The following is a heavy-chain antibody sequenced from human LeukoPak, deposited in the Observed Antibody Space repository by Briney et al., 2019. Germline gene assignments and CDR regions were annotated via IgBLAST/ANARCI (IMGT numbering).Heavy chain of an antibody. V-gene: IGHV3-23*01. CDR1: GFTFSSYG. CDR2: ISDSGDRT. D-gene: IGHD3-10*01. CDR3: AKGGAVSSKSITMIRGTRRYYYYMDV. J-gene: IGHJ6*03. Sequence: PGGSLRLSCAASGFTFSSYGMSWVRQAPGKGLEWVSSISDSGDRTFYADSVKGRFTISRDNSKNTLFLQVNSLRAEDTAVYYCAKGGAVSSKSITMIRGTRRYYYYMDVWGKGTTVTISS.